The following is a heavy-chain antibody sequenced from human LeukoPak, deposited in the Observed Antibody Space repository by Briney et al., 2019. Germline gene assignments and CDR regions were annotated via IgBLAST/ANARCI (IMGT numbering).Heavy chain of an antibody. CDR1: GGSISTSGYY. V-gene: IGHV4-39*02. CDR2: IYHSGST. Sequence: SETLSLTCTVSGGSISTSGYYWGWIRQPPGKGLEWIGNIYHSGSTYYNPSLKSRVSISVDTSKNHFSLKLSSVTAADTAVYYCARRGFRNWFDPWGQGTLVTVSS. CDR3: ARRGFRNWFDP. D-gene: IGHD3-10*01. J-gene: IGHJ5*02.